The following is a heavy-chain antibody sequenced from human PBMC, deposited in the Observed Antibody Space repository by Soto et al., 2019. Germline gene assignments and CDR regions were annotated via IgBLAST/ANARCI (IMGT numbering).Heavy chain of an antibody. Sequence: PSETLSLTCAVSGGYIIGGDYSWSWIRQPPGKGLEWIGSIYNIGSTYYHSSLKSRVTISVDRSKNHFFLNLTSVTAADTAVYYCATYSKFFQIGGQ. J-gene: IGHJ3*02. V-gene: IGHV4-30-2*01. CDR3: ATYSKFFQI. CDR1: GGYIIGGDYS. D-gene: IGHD4-4*01. CDR2: IYNIGST.